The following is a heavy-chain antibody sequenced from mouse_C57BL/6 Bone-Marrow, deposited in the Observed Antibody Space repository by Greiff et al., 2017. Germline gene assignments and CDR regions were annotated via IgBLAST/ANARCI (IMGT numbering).Heavy chain of an antibody. Sequence: QVQLQQPGAELVRPGSSVKLSCKASGYTFTSYWMHWVKQRPIQGLEWIGNIDPSDSETHYNQKFKDKATLTVDKSSSTASMQLSSLTSEDSAVYYCARSLITTVVATDYWGQGTTLTVSS. CDR3: ARSLITTVVATDY. J-gene: IGHJ2*01. CDR1: GYTFTSYW. V-gene: IGHV1-52*01. CDR2: IDPSDSET. D-gene: IGHD1-1*01.